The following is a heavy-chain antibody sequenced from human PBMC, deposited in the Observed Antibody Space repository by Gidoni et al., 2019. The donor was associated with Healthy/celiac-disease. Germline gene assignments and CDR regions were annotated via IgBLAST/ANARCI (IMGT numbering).Heavy chain of an antibody. Sequence: QVQLVESGGGVVQPGRSLRLSCAASGFTFSSYGMHWVRQAPGKGLEWVSVISYDGSNKYYADSVKGRFTISRDNSKNTLYLQMNSLRAEDTAVYYCARDKGVYDFWSGGKFDYWGQGTLVTVSS. D-gene: IGHD3-3*01. V-gene: IGHV3-30*03. CDR1: GFTFSSYG. J-gene: IGHJ4*02. CDR3: ARDKGVYDFWSGGKFDY. CDR2: ISYDGSNK.